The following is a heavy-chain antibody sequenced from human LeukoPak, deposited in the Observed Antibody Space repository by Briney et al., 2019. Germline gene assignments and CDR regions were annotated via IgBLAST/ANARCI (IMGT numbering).Heavy chain of an antibody. D-gene: IGHD6-25*01. V-gene: IGHV4-61*02. CDR2: IYTSGST. CDR3: ARDEAATKPRSYYYMDV. CDR1: GGSISSGSYY. J-gene: IGHJ6*03. Sequence: SETLSLTCTVSGGSISSGSYYWSWIRQPAGKGLEWIGRIYTSGSTNYNPSLKSRVTISVDASKNQFSLKLSSVTAADTAVYYCARDEAATKPRSYYYMDVWGKGTTVTVSS.